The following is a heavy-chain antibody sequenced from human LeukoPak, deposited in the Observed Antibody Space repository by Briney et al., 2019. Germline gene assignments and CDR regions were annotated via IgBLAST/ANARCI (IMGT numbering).Heavy chain of an antibody. D-gene: IGHD6-19*01. Sequence: GGSLRLSCAASGFTFSSYAMSWVRQAPGKGLEWVSAISGSGGSTYYADSVKGRFTISRDNSKNTLYIQMNSLRAEDTAVYYCAKAGSVAGSNWYFDLWGRGTLVSVSS. J-gene: IGHJ2*01. CDR3: AKAGSVAGSNWYFDL. V-gene: IGHV3-23*01. CDR2: ISGSGGST. CDR1: GFTFSSYA.